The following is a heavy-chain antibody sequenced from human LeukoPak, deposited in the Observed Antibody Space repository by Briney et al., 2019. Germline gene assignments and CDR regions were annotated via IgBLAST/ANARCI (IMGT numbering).Heavy chain of an antibody. CDR1: GFTFSSYE. V-gene: IGHV3-48*03. Sequence: SGGSLRLSCAASGFTFSSYEMNWVRQAPGKGLEWVSYISNSDSTIYYADSVKGRFTISRDNARNSLYLQMNSLRVEDTAVYYCARGRPDSGWPFDYWGQGTLVTVSS. CDR2: ISNSDSTI. J-gene: IGHJ4*02. CDR3: ARGRPDSGWPFDY. D-gene: IGHD6-19*01.